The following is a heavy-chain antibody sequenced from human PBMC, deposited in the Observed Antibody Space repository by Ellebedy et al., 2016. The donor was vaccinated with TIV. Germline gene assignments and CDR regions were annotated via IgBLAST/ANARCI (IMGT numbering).Heavy chain of an antibody. CDR3: AKRGSRVKGANDFDY. Sequence: PGGSLRLSCAASGFTFSRYAMNWVRQAPGKGLEWVAAIWYDGSNKYYAGSVKGRFTISRDNSKNTLYLQMNSLRAEDTAVYYCAKRGSRVKGANDFDYWGQGTQVTASS. V-gene: IGHV3-33*06. CDR1: GFTFSRYA. J-gene: IGHJ4*02. CDR2: IWYDGSNK. D-gene: IGHD1-26*01.